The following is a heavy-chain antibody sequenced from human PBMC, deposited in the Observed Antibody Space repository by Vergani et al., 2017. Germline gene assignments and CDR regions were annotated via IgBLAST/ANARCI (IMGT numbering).Heavy chain of an antibody. J-gene: IGHJ6*02. CDR2: ISSNGGST. Sequence: EVQLVESGGGLVQPGGSLRLSCAASGFPFSSYAMHWVRQAPGKGLEYVSAISSNGGSTYYANSVKGRFTISRDNSKNTLYLQMGSLRAEDMAVYYCARGLDLNYYYGMDVWGQGTTVTVSS. V-gene: IGHV3-64*01. CDR1: GFPFSSYA. CDR3: ARGLDLNYYYGMDV. D-gene: IGHD6-19*01.